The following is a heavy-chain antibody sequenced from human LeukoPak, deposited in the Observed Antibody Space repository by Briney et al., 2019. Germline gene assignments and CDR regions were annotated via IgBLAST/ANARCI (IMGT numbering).Heavy chain of an antibody. D-gene: IGHD2-21*02. CDR1: GYTFTGYY. V-gene: IGHV1-2*02. J-gene: IGHJ2*01. CDR3: ARGLLAGDHVNWYFDL. CDR2: INPHSGGT. Sequence: ASVKVSCKASGYTFTGYYIHWVRQAPGQGLEWMGWINPHSGGTNYAQKFQGRVTLTRDTSISTAFMELSRLTSDDTAVYYCARGLLAGDHVNWYFDLWGRGTLVTVSS.